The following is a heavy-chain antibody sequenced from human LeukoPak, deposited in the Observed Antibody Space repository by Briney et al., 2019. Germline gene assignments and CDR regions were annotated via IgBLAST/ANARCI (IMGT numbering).Heavy chain of an antibody. CDR1: GFTFSSYA. Sequence: GGSLRLSCAASGFTFSSYAMHWVRQAPGKGLEWVAIISYDESNKYYADSVKGRFTISRDNSKNTLYLQMNSLRAEDTAVYYCARELVATGCDYWGQGTLVTVSS. V-gene: IGHV3-30-3*01. CDR2: ISYDESNK. CDR3: ARELVATGCDY. D-gene: IGHD5-12*01. J-gene: IGHJ4*02.